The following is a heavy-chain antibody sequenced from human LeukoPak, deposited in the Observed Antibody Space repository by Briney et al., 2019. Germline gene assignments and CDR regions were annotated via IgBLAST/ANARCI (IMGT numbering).Heavy chain of an antibody. CDR1: GFTFSTNT. J-gene: IGHJ3*02. Sequence: GGSLRLSCAASGFTFSTNTIHWVRQAPGKGLEWVAVISNDGHFKYYADSVKGRFTISRDNSKSTLFLQMNSLTIEDTAVYYCARETRLPHNDILINRRAFDIWGQGTILTVSS. D-gene: IGHD3-9*01. CDR3: ARETRLPHNDILINRRAFDI. CDR2: ISNDGHFK. V-gene: IGHV3-30-3*01.